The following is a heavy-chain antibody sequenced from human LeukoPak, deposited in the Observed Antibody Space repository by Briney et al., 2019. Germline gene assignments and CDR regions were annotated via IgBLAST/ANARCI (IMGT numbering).Heavy chain of an antibody. Sequence: PGGSLRLSCAASGFTFDDYAMHWVRQAPGKGLEWVSGISWNSGSIGYADSVKGRFTISRDNAKNSLYLQMNRLRAEDTALYYCAKDFLWFGELYSSGNAFDIWGQGTMVTVSS. D-gene: IGHD3-10*01. CDR3: AKDFLWFGELYSSGNAFDI. CDR2: ISWNSGSI. J-gene: IGHJ3*02. CDR1: GFTFDDYA. V-gene: IGHV3-9*01.